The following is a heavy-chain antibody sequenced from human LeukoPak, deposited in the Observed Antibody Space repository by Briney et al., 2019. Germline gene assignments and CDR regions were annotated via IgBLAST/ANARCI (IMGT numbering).Heavy chain of an antibody. V-gene: IGHV1-18*01. J-gene: IGHJ4*02. CDR3: ARNGGYTSSSGFDY. CDR1: GYTFSSYD. D-gene: IGHD6-6*01. CDR2: ISTYTGNT. Sequence: ASVKVSCKASGYTFSSYDITWVRQAPGQGLEWMGWISTYTGNTNYAQNLQGRVTMTTDTSTSTAYMELRSLRSDDTAVYYCARNGGYTSSSGFDYWGQGTLVTVSS.